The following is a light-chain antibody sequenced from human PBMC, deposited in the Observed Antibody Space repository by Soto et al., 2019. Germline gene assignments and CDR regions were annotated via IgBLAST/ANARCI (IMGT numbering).Light chain of an antibody. Sequence: SYELTQAPSVSVSPGQTARITCSGDALPKQYVYWYQQKPGQAPVLVTCKDVERPSGIPERFSGSTSGTKVTLTISGVQAEDEADYYCQSADSTGSYWIFGGGTKVTVL. CDR1: ALPKQY. CDR3: QSADSTGSYWI. J-gene: IGLJ2*01. V-gene: IGLV3-25*02. CDR2: KDV.